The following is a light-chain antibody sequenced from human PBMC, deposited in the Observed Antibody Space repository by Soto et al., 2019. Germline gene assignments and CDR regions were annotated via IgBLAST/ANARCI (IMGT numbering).Light chain of an antibody. J-gene: IGKJ1*01. CDR3: QQYNNWPWT. CDR1: QSVRSN. Sequence: EIVMTQSPGTLSVSPGERATLSCSASQSVRSNLAWYQQKPGQAPRLFIYGASTRATGIPARFRGSGSGTDFTLTISSLQSEDFAVYYCQQYNNWPWTFGQGTKVDIK. V-gene: IGKV3-15*01. CDR2: GAS.